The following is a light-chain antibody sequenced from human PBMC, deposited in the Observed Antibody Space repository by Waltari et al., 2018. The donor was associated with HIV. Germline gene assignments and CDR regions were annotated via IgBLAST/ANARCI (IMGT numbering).Light chain of an antibody. V-gene: IGLV3-25*03. CDR1: TLPKQY. CDR2: KDR. J-gene: IGLJ2*01. Sequence: SYGLTQPPSVSVSPGQTATITCSGDTLPKQYGYWYQKKQGHAPVMVIYKDRERPSGIPERFSCSSSATTATLTISGVQPEDEADYYCQSSDISGNYWVLGGGTKLTVL. CDR3: QSSDISGNYWV.